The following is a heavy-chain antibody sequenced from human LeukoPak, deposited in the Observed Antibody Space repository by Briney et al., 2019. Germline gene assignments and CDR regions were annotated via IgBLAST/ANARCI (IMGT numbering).Heavy chain of an antibody. Sequence: GESLKISCKGSGYSFTSYWIGWVRQMPGKGLEWMGIIYPGDSDTRYSPSVQGQVTISADKSISTTFLQWSSLKASDTAMYYCARLATSIGTYSRDYFDYWGQGTLVTVSS. CDR2: IYPGDSDT. V-gene: IGHV5-51*01. CDR3: ARLATSIGTYSRDYFDY. CDR1: GYSFTSYW. J-gene: IGHJ4*02. D-gene: IGHD1-26*01.